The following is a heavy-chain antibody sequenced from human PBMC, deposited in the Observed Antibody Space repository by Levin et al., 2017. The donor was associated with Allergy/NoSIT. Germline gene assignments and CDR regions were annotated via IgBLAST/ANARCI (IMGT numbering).Heavy chain of an antibody. J-gene: IGHJ4*02. V-gene: IGHV3-23*01. CDR2: ISGSGGST. Sequence: GESLKISCAASGFTFSSYAMSWVRQAPGKGLEWVSAISGSGGSTYYADSVKGRFTISRDNSKNTLYLQMNSLRAEDTAVYYCAKVSGYSSSWYLGYWGQGTLVTVSS. CDR3: AKVSGYSSSWYLGY. CDR1: GFTFSSYA. D-gene: IGHD6-13*01.